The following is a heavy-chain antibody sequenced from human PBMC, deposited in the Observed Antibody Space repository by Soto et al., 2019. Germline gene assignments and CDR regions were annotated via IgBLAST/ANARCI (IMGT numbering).Heavy chain of an antibody. J-gene: IGHJ5*02. CDR3: AREQAGGPGDA. V-gene: IGHV4-59*04. Sequence: SETLSLTCTVSGDSISSYYGSWTRQPPGKGLEWIGNIYYSGNTYYSPSLKSRVTISVDRSKNQFSLKLSSVTAADTAVYYCAREQAGGPGDAWGQGTLVTVSS. D-gene: IGHD3-16*01. CDR1: GDSISSYY. CDR2: IYYSGNT.